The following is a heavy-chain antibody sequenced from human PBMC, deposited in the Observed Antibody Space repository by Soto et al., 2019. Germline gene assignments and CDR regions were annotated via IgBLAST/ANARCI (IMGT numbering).Heavy chain of an antibody. Sequence: SETLSLTCTVSGASMNSYHWSWIRQPAGKGLEWIGHIHSSGSTNYNPSLKSRVTMSVDTSKNQFSLRLMSLTAAATAVYDCARDQGVAVAGIAWFDPWGHGFLVTVS. CDR3: ARDQGVAVAGIAWFDP. CDR1: GASMNSYH. D-gene: IGHD6-13*01. V-gene: IGHV4-4*07. CDR2: IHSSGST. J-gene: IGHJ5*02.